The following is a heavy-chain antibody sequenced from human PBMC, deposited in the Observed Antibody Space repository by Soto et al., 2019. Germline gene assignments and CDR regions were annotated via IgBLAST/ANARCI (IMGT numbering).Heavy chain of an antibody. J-gene: IGHJ6*02. CDR2: IKQDGSEK. CDR1: GFTFSSYW. CDR3: ARANIYCSSTSCYGSHYYYYGMDA. V-gene: IGHV3-7*05. D-gene: IGHD2-2*01. Sequence: GGSLRLSCAASGFTFSSYWMSWVRQAPGKGLEWVANIKQDGSEKYYVDSVKGRFTISRDNAKNSLYLQMNSLRAEDTAVYYCARANIYCSSTSCYGSHYYYYGMDAWGQGTTVTVSS.